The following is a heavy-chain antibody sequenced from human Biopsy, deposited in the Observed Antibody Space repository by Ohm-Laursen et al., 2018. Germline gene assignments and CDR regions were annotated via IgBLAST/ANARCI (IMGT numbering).Heavy chain of an antibody. CDR3: ARAFRGQYFYYYSGMDV. CDR2: ISWDSSNT. Sequence: SLRLSCSATGFTFADYSMHWVRQAPGKALEWVPLISWDSSNTYYADSVKGRFTISRDNSKNSLYLQMNSLRAEDTALYYCARAFRGQYFYYYSGMDVWGQGTTVTVSS. CDR1: GFTFADYS. D-gene: IGHD3-9*01. J-gene: IGHJ6*02. V-gene: IGHV3-43*01.